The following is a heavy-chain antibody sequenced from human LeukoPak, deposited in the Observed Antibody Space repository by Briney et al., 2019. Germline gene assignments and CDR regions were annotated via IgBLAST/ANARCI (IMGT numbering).Heavy chain of an antibody. Sequence: PSETLSLTCAVSGGSISSGGYSWSWIRQLPGKGLEWIGYIYHSGSTYYNPSLKSRVTISVDRSKNQFSLKLSSVTAADTAVYYCARGGATDAFDIWGQGTMVTVSS. CDR2: IYHSGST. CDR3: ARGGATDAFDI. V-gene: IGHV4-30-2*01. J-gene: IGHJ3*02. D-gene: IGHD1-26*01. CDR1: GGSISSGGYS.